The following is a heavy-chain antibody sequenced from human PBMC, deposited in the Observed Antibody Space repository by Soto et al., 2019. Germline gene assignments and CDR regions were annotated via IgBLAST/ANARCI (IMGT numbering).Heavy chain of an antibody. CDR2: IYYSGST. J-gene: IGHJ4*02. CDR1: GGSISSSSYY. Sequence: SETLSLTCTVSGGSISSSSYYWGWIRQPPGKGLEWIGSIYYSGSTYYNPSLKSRVTISVDTSKNQFSLKLSSVTAADTAVYYCARVEKGIYYFDYWGQGTLVTVSS. V-gene: IGHV4-39*07. CDR3: ARVEKGIYYFDY. D-gene: IGHD3-3*01.